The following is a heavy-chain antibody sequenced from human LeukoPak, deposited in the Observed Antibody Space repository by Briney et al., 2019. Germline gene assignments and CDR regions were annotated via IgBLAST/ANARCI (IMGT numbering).Heavy chain of an antibody. CDR2: ISGSGGST. J-gene: IGHJ6*02. CDR1: GFTFSSYA. V-gene: IGHV3-23*01. D-gene: IGHD3-10*01. Sequence: GGPLRLSCAASGFTFSSYAMSWVRQAPGKGLEWVSAISGSGGSTYYADSVKGRFTISRDNSKNTLYLQMNSLRAEDTAVYFCARDVTMVRGAQDYYGMDVWGQGTTVTVSS. CDR3: ARDVTMVRGAQDYYGMDV.